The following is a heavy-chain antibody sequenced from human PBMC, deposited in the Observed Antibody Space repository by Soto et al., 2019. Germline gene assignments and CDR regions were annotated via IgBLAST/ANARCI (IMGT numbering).Heavy chain of an antibody. J-gene: IGHJ6*02. V-gene: IGHV3-73*02. CDR2: IRSKANSYAT. Sequence: EVQLVESGGGLVQPGGSLKLSCAASGFTFSGSAMHWVRQASGKGLEWVGRIRSKANSYATAYAASVKGRFTISRDDSKNTAYLQMNSLKTEDTAVYYRTRHYGDSLYYYYYYGMDVWGQGTTVTVSS. CDR3: TRHYGDSLYYYYYYGMDV. D-gene: IGHD4-17*01. CDR1: GFTFSGSA.